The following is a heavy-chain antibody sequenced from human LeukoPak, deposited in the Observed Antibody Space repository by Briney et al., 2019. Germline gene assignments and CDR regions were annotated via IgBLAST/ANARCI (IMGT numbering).Heavy chain of an antibody. Sequence: ASVKVSCKVSGYTLTELSMHWVRQAPGKGLEWMGGFDPEDGETIYAQKFQGRVTMTEDTSTDTAYMELSSLRSEDTAVYYCATDDRVGIVGAKTRASDAFDIWGQGTMVTVSS. D-gene: IGHD1-26*01. CDR2: FDPEDGET. CDR1: GYTLTELS. V-gene: IGHV1-24*01. J-gene: IGHJ3*02. CDR3: ATDDRVGIVGAKTRASDAFDI.